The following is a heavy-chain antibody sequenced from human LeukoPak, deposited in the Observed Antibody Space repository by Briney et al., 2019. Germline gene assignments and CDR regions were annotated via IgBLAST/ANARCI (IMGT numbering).Heavy chain of an antibody. D-gene: IGHD1-26*01. CDR2: INHSGST. CDR1: GGSFSGYY. Sequence: SETLSLTCAVYGGSFSGYYWSWIRQPPGKGLEWIGEINHSGSTNYNPSLKSRVTISVDTSKNQFSLKLSSVTAADTAVYYCARDSGSGNNDYWGQGTLVTVS. CDR3: ARDSGSGNNDY. J-gene: IGHJ4*02. V-gene: IGHV4-34*01.